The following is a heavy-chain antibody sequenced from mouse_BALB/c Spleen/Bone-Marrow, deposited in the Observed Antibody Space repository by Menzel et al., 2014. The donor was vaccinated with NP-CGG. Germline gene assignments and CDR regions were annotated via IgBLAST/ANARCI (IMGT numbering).Heavy chain of an antibody. CDR2: IDPENGNT. CDR1: GFNIKDYY. V-gene: IGHV14-1*02. CDR3: ASGLRHAMDY. D-gene: IGHD2-4*01. J-gene: IGHJ4*01. Sequence: EVKLQESGAELVRPGALVKLSCKASGFNIKDYYMHWVKQRPEQGLEWIGWIDPENGNTIYDPKFQGKASITADTSSNTAYLQLSSLPSEDTAVYYCASGLRHAMDYWGQGTSVTVSS.